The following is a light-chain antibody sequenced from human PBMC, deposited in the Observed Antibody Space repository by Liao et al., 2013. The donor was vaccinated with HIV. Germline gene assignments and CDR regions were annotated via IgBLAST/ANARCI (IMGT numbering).Light chain of an antibody. CDR3: QAWDSSSVV. Sequence: SYELIQPPSVSVSPGQTANITCSGDKLGDKYACWYQQRPGQSPVLVIYQDVKRPSGIPERFSASNSGNTATLTISGTQAMDEADYYCQAWDSSSVVFGGGTKLTVL. J-gene: IGLJ2*01. CDR2: QDV. CDR1: KLGDKY. V-gene: IGLV3-1*01.